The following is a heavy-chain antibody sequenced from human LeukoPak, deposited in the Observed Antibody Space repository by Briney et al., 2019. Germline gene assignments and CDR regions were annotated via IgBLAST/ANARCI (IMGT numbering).Heavy chain of an antibody. CDR3: ARRVDCSSTSCPYFDY. CDR1: GGAISSSSYY. V-gene: IGHV4-39*01. J-gene: IGHJ4*02. Sequence: SETLSLTCTVSGGAISSSSYYWGWIRQPPGKGLEWIGSIYYSGSTYYNPSLKSRVTISVDTSKNQFSLKLSSVTAADTAVYYCARRVDCSSTSCPYFDYWGQGTLVTVSS. CDR2: IYYSGST. D-gene: IGHD2-2*01.